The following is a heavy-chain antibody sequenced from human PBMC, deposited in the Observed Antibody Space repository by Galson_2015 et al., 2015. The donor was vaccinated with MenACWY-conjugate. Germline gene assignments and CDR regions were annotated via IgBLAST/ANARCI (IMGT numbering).Heavy chain of an antibody. V-gene: IGHV3-11*05. CDR2: ISSSSSYT. CDR3: ARAAISNYYYYGMDV. J-gene: IGHJ6*02. CDR1: GFTFSNYA. D-gene: IGHD3-9*01. Sequence: SLRLSCAATGFTFSNYAMSWVRQAPGKGLEWVSYISSSSSYTNYADSVKGRFTISRDNAKNSLYLQMNSLRAEDTAVYYCARAAISNYYYYGMDVWGQGTTVTVSS.